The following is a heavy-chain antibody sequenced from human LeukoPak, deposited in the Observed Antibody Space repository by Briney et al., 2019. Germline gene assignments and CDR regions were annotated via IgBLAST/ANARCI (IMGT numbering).Heavy chain of an antibody. CDR1: GGTFSSYA. V-gene: IGHV1-69*13. D-gene: IGHD1-26*01. CDR2: IIPIFGTA. CDR3: ARELSGSYSGFDY. J-gene: IGHJ4*02. Sequence: ASVKVSCKASGGTFSSYAISWVRQAPGQGLEWMGGIIPIFGTANYAQKFQGRVTITADESTSTAYMELNSLRSEDTAVYYCARELSGSYSGFDYWGQGTLVTVSS.